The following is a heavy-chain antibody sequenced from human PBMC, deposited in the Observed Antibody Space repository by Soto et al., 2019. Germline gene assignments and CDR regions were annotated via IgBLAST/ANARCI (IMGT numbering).Heavy chain of an antibody. CDR1: GYTFTGYH. CDR2: INPNSGGT. D-gene: IGHD4-17*01. V-gene: IGHV1-2*04. CDR3: ARTPYYGDYEYYYGMDV. Sequence: ASVKVSCKASGYTFTGYHMHWVRQAPGQGLEWMGWINPNSGGTNYAQKFQGWVTMTGDTSISTAYMELSRLRSDDTAVYYCARTPYYGDYEYYYGMDVWAQRTTVTVSS. J-gene: IGHJ6*02.